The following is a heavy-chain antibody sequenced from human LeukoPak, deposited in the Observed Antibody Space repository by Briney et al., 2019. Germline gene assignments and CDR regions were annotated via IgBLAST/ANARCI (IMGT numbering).Heavy chain of an antibody. CDR3: ARESPCSGDGCHTRLDY. CDR2: VNAGNGNT. V-gene: IGHV1-3*01. Sequence: GASVKVPCKASGYTFTSYIVHWVRQAPGQRLEWMGWVNAGNGNTKYSQKFQGRVTITRDTSANTAYMELSSLRSEDTAVYYCARESPCSGDGCHTRLDYWGQGTLVTVSS. J-gene: IGHJ4*02. D-gene: IGHD2-15*01. CDR1: GYTFTSYI.